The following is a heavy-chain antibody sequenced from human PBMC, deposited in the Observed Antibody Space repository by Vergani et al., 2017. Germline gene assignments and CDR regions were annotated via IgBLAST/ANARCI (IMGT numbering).Heavy chain of an antibody. CDR3: ERQKEQLVPGNYYYYYYMDV. Sequence: QLQLQESDPGLVKPSETLSLTCTVSGGSIRSTFYYWVWIRQPPGKGLVWIGTIYYSGRTYYNPSLKSRVTISVDTSKNQFSLKLNSVTAADTAVYYGERQKEQLVPGNYYYYYYMDVWGKGTTVTVSS. J-gene: IGHJ6*03. V-gene: IGHV4-39*01. D-gene: IGHD6-13*01. CDR2: IYYSGRT. CDR1: GGSIRSTFYY.